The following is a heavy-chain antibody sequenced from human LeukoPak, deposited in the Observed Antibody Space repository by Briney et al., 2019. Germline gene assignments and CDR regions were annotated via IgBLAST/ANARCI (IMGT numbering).Heavy chain of an antibody. CDR1: GFNLSSYD. J-gene: IGHJ4*02. Sequence: PGGSLRLSCAASGFNLSSYDLYWLRQGTGKGLEWVSAIGPAGDTYYSGSVKGRFTISRENAKNSLYLQMNSLRAGDTAVYYCASLPDYWGQGTLVTVSS. CDR2: IGPAGDT. V-gene: IGHV3-13*01. CDR3: ASLPDY.